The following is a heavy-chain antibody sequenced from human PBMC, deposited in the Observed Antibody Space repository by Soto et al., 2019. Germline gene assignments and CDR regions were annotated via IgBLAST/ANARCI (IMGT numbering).Heavy chain of an antibody. V-gene: IGHV1-18*01. CDR2: ISLYTGNT. J-gene: IGHJ4*02. CDR3: ARVSQRDSLDY. D-gene: IGHD2-15*01. CDR1: GYTFSNYG. Sequence: ASVKVSCKASGYTFSNYGISWVRQAPGQGLEWMGWISLYTGNTNYAQRFQGRVTITTDTSTSTAYMELSSLRSDDTAVYYCARVSQRDSLDYWGQGTLVTVSS.